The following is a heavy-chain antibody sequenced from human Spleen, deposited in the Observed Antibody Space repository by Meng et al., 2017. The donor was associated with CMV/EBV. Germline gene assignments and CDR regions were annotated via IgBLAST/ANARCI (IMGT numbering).Heavy chain of an antibody. CDR1: GGSISSGNYY. D-gene: IGHD3-16*01. V-gene: IGHV4-39*07. Sequence: GSLRLSCTVSGGSISSGNYYWGWIRQPPGKGLEWIGSIYYSGSTYNNPSLKSRVTISVDTSKNQFSLKLYSVTAADTAVYFCARESHTYDYYFDYWGQGTLVTVSS. CDR3: ARESHTYDYYFDY. CDR2: IYYSGST. J-gene: IGHJ4*02.